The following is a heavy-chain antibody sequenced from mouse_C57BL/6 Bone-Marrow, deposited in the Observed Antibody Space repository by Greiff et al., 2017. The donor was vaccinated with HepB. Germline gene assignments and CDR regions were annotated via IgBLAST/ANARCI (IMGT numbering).Heavy chain of an antibody. J-gene: IGHJ4*01. D-gene: IGHD2-2*01. CDR2: ISNGGGST. Sequence: DVKLVESGGGLVQPGGSLKLSCAASGFTFSDYYMYWVRQTPEKRLEWVAYISNGGGSTYYPDTVKGRFTISRDNAKNTPYLQMSRLKSEDTAMYYCAKHGYYYAMDYWGQGTSVTVSS. CDR3: AKHGYYYAMDY. V-gene: IGHV5-12*01. CDR1: GFTFSDYY.